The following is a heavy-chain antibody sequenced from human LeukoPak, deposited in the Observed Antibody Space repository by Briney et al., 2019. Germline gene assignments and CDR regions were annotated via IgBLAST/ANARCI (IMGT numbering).Heavy chain of an antibody. D-gene: IGHD1-26*01. V-gene: IGHV3-53*01. J-gene: IGHJ4*02. Sequence: GGSLRLSCAASGFTVSSNYMSWVRQAPGKGLEWVSVIYSGDSTYYVDSVKGRFTISRDNSKNTLYLQMNSLRAEDTAVYYCARALTYSGSYYWHFDYWGQGTLVTVSS. CDR3: ARALTYSGSYYWHFDY. CDR2: IYSGDST. CDR1: GFTVSSNY.